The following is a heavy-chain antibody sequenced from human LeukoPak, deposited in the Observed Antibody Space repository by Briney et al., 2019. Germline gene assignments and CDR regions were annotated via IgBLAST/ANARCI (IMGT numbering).Heavy chain of an antibody. V-gene: IGHV3-7*01. Sequence: GVSLRLSCAASGFTFSSYYMIWLRQTPGKGLEGVANIKQDGSEKKYVDSVRGRFTISRDNAKNSLYLQMNSLRAEDTAVYYCARDCWGIKVMDGFDNWGQGTLVTVSS. CDR1: GFTFSSYY. CDR2: IKQDGSEK. CDR3: ARDCWGIKVMDGFDN. J-gene: IGHJ4*02. D-gene: IGHD2-8*01.